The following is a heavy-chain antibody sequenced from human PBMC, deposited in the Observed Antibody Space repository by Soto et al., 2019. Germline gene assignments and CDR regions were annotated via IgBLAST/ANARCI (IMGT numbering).Heavy chain of an antibody. J-gene: IGHJ5*02. CDR2: AYYSGST. D-gene: IGHD2-8*01. Sequence: SETLSLTCTVSGGSISHYYWSWIRQSPGKGLEWIGYAYYSGSTDYNPSLKSRFTMSVDTSKNQVSLKLNSVTTADKAVYYCARDRSTYGGGGTGEVKENWFDPWGPGTLVTVSS. V-gene: IGHV4-59*01. CDR3: ARDRSTYGGGGTGEVKENWFDP. CDR1: GGSISHYY.